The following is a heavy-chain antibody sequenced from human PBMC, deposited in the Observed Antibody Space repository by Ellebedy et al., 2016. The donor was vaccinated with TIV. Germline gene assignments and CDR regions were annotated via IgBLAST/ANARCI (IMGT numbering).Heavy chain of an antibody. V-gene: IGHV3-23*01. CDR1: GFTFSIYA. D-gene: IGHD5/OR15-5a*01. CDR2: ISGSGDST. CDR3: ARDLSVNWFDP. J-gene: IGHJ5*02. Sequence: PGGSLRLSCAASGFTFSIYAMSWVRQAPGKGLEWVSLISGSGDSTYYADFVKGRFTISRDNSKNTLYVQMNSLRAEDTAVYYCARDLSVNWFDPWGQGTLVTVSS.